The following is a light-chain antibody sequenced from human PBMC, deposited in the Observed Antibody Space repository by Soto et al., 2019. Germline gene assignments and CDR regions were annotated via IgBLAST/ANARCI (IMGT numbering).Light chain of an antibody. J-gene: IGKJ4*01. CDR2: RAS. CDR3: QQYGSSPLT. Sequence: EIVLTQSPGTLSLSPGERATLSCRASQSVSSDYLAWYQQKPGQTPKVLICRASSRATGIPDRFSGSGSGTDFTLTISRLEPEDFAVYYCQQYGSSPLTFGGGTKVDIK. CDR1: QSVSSDY. V-gene: IGKV3-20*01.